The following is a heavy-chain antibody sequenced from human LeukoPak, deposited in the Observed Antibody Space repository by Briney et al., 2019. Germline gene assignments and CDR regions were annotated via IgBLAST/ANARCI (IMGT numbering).Heavy chain of an antibody. CDR2: ISGSGGST. V-gene: IGHV3-23*01. J-gene: IGHJ4*02. Sequence: GGSLRLSCAASGFTFSSYGMSWVRQAPGKGLEWVSAISGSGGSTYYADSVKGRFTISRDNSKNTLYLQMNSLRAEDTAVYYCAKDRYGDYVESYWGQGTLVTVSS. CDR3: AKDRYGDYVESY. D-gene: IGHD4-17*01. CDR1: GFTFSSYG.